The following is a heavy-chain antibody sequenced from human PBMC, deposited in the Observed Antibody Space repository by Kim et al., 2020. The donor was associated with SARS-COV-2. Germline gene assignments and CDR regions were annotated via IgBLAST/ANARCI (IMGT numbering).Heavy chain of an antibody. CDR2: I. CDR3: VKDVVAGGADV. J-gene: IGHJ6*02. V-gene: IGHV3-9*01. Sequence: IGYADSVEGRFIISRDKANNSLYLQMNSLRPEDTAFYYCVKDVVAGGADVWGQGTAVIVSS. D-gene: IGHD2-2*01.